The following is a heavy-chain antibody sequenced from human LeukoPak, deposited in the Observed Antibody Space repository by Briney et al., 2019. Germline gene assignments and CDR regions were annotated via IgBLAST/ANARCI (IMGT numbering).Heavy chain of an antibody. CDR2: ITTSSTYI. CDR1: GFTFSSYA. Sequence: GGSLRLSCAASGFTFSSYAMSWVRQAPGRGLEWVSSITTSSTYIYYADSVKGRFTISRDNAKNSLYLQMHNLRAEDTAVYYCASGYSHGFNWGQGTMVTVSS. V-gene: IGHV3-21*06. J-gene: IGHJ4*02. D-gene: IGHD5-18*01. CDR3: ASGYSHGFN.